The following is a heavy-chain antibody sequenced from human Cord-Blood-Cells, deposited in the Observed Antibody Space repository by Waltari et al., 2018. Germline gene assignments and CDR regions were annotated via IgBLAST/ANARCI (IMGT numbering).Heavy chain of an antibody. CDR2: ISSCGITI. CDR3: ARAYYDSSGYDY. CDR1: GFTFSSYE. Sequence: EVQLVESGGGLVQPGGSLRLSCAASGFTFSSYEMNWVRQAPGKGLEWVSYISSCGITIYYADSVKGRFTLSRDNAKNSLYLQMNSLRAEDTAVYYCARAYYDSSGYDYWGQGTLVTVSS. V-gene: IGHV3-48*03. J-gene: IGHJ4*02. D-gene: IGHD3-22*01.